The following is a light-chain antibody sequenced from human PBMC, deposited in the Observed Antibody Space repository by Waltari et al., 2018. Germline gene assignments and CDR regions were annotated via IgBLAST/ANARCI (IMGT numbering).Light chain of an antibody. Sequence: EIVLTQSPGTLSLSPGERATLSCRASQSVSRYLAWYQQKPGQAPRLLIYGASTRATGIPDRFSGSGSGTDFSLTISRLEPEDFAVYYCQKYVSLPATFGQGTKVGIK. J-gene: IGKJ1*01. V-gene: IGKV3-20*01. CDR2: GAS. CDR3: QKYVSLPAT. CDR1: QSVSRY.